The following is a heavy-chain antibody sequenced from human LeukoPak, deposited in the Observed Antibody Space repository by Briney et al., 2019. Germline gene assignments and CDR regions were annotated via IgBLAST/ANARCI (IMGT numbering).Heavy chain of an antibody. CDR1: GLTFGSYA. Sequence: GGSLRLSCAASGLTFGSYAMSWVRQAPGKGLEWVAVISGSGGSTYYADSVKGRFTISRDNSKNTLYLQMNSLRAEDMAVYYCAKYLAVAGYDAFDIWGQGTMVTVSS. V-gene: IGHV3-23*01. CDR3: AKYLAVAGYDAFDI. J-gene: IGHJ3*02. CDR2: ISGSGGST. D-gene: IGHD6-19*01.